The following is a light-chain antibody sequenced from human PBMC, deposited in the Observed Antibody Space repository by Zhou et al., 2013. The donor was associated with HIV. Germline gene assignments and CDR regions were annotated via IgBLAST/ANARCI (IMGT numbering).Light chain of an antibody. CDR3: QQYGSSRT. CDR2: GAS. Sequence: EIVLTQSPGTLSLSPGERATLSCRASQRVSSSYLAWYQQKPGQAPRLLIYGASSRATGIPDRFSGSGSGTDFTLTIDRLEPEDFAVYYCQQYGSSRTFGQGTKVE. J-gene: IGKJ1*01. V-gene: IGKV3-20*01. CDR1: QRVSSSY.